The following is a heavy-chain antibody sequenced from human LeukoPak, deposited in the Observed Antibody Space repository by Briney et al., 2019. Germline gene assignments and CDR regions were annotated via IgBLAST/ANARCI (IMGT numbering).Heavy chain of an antibody. CDR3: VTLGAAGYTLYDPFDY. J-gene: IGHJ4*02. V-gene: IGHV1-2*02. D-gene: IGHD6-13*01. CDR1: GYTFTGYY. Sequence: GASVKVSCKASGYTFTGYYMHWVRQAPGQGLEWMGWINPNSGGTNYAQKFQGRVTMTRDTSISTAYMELSRLRSDDTAVYYCVTLGAAGYTLYDPFDYWGQGTLVTVSS. CDR2: INPNSGGT.